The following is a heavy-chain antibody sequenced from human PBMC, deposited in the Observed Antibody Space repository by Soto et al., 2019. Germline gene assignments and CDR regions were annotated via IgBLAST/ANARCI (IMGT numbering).Heavy chain of an antibody. CDR2: IYYSGST. D-gene: IGHD2-15*01. Sequence: QVQLQESAPGLVKPSQTLSLTCTVSGGSISSGGYYWSWIRQHPGKGLEWIGYIYYSGSTYYNPSLKSRVTISVDTSKNQFSLKLSSVTAADTAVYYCARVGYCSGGSCYYYMDVWGKGTTVTVSS. CDR1: GGSISSGGYY. CDR3: ARVGYCSGGSCYYYMDV. V-gene: IGHV4-31*03. J-gene: IGHJ6*03.